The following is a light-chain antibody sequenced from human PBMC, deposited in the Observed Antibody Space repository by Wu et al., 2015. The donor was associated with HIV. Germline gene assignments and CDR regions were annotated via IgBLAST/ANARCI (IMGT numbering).Light chain of an antibody. CDR2: GAS. CDR3: QQYGSSPIT. Sequence: EIVLTQSPGTLSLSPGERATLSCRASQPVTSNYLAFYQQKPGQAPRLLIYGASSRATGIPDRFSASGSGTDLTLTITRLEPEDFAVYYCQQYGSSPITFGQGTRLEIK. J-gene: IGKJ5*01. CDR1: QPVTSNY. V-gene: IGKV3-20*01.